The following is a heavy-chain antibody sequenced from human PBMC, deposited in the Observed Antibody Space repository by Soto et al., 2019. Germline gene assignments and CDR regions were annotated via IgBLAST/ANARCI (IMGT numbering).Heavy chain of an antibody. CDR1: GGSIISYY. J-gene: IGHJ5*02. CDR2: IYTSGST. V-gene: IGHV4-4*07. Sequence: SETLSLTCTVSGGSIISYYWSRIRQPAGKGLEWIGRIYTSGSTSYNPSLKSRVTMSVDTSKNQFSLKLSSVTAADTAVYYCARDSSGYWFDPWGQGTLVTVSS. D-gene: IGHD6-19*01. CDR3: ARDSSGYWFDP.